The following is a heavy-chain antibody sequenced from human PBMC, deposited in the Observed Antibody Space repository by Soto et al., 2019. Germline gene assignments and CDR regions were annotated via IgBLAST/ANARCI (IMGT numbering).Heavy chain of an antibody. V-gene: IGHV1-2*04. D-gene: IGHD2-2*01. CDR1: GYTFTGYY. J-gene: IGHJ6*02. Sequence: GASVKVSCKASGYTFTGYYMHWVRQAPGQGLEWMGWINPNSGGTNYAQKFQGWVTMTRDTSISTAYMELSRLRSDDTAVYYCARDAMSVVPPATYGMDVWGQGTTVTVSS. CDR3: ARDAMSVVPPATYGMDV. CDR2: INPNSGGT.